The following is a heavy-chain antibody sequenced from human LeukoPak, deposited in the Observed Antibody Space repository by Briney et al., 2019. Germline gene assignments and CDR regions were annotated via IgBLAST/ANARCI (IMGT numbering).Heavy chain of an antibody. V-gene: IGHV4-59*08. CDR3: ARSVSWGLLVRDDAFDI. CDR2: IHYSGST. CDR1: GGSISSYH. D-gene: IGHD2-21*01. J-gene: IGHJ3*02. Sequence: PSETLSLTCTVSGGSISSYHWIWIRQPPGKGLEWIGYIHYSGSTNYNPSLKSRVTTSVDTSKKRLSLKLRSVTAADTAVYYCARSVSWGLLVRDDAFDIWGQGTMVTVSS.